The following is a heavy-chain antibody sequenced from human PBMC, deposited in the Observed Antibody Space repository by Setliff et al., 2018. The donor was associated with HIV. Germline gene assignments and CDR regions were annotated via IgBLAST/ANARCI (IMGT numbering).Heavy chain of an antibody. Sequence: LSLTCTVSGGSISSGSYYWSWIRQPAGKGLEWIGHIYTSGSTNYNPSLTSRVTISVDTSKNQFSLKLSSVTAADTALYYCARERSALLWKNWFDPWGQGTLVTVSS. CDR3: ARERSALLWKNWFDP. CDR2: IYTSGST. J-gene: IGHJ5*02. V-gene: IGHV4-61*09. CDR1: GGSISSGSYY. D-gene: IGHD3-10*01.